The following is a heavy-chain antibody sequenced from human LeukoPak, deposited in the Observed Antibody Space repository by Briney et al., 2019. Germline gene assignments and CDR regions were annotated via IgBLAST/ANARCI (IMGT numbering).Heavy chain of an antibody. CDR2: ISYDGSNK. CDR1: GFTFSSYA. Sequence: GRSLRLSCAASGFTFSSYAMHWVRQAPGKGLGWVAVISYDGSNKYYADSVKGRFTISRDNSKNTLYLQMNSLRAEDTAVYYCAREVYPHMYYFDYWGQGTLVTVSS. D-gene: IGHD1-20*01. V-gene: IGHV3-30-3*01. J-gene: IGHJ4*02. CDR3: AREVYPHMYYFDY.